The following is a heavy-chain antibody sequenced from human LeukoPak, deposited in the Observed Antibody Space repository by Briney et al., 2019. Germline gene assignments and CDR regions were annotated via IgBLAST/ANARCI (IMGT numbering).Heavy chain of an antibody. CDR3: ARDIRTRMRAHDAFDI. D-gene: IGHD2-2*01. Sequence: GGSLRLSCAASGFTVSSNYMSWVRQAPGKGLEWVSVIYSGGSTYYADSVKGRFTTSRDNSKNTLYLQMNSLRAEDTAVYYCARDIRTRMRAHDAFDIWGQGTMVTVSS. CDR1: GFTVSSNY. CDR2: IYSGGST. J-gene: IGHJ3*02. V-gene: IGHV3-66*01.